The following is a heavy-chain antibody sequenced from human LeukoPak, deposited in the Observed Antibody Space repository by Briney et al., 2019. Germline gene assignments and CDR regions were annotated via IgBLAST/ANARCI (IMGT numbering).Heavy chain of an antibody. V-gene: IGHV1-69*06. D-gene: IGHD5-18*01. CDR2: IIPIFGTA. Sequence: ASVKVSCKASGGTFSNYAISWVRQAPGQGLEWMGGIIPIFGTANYAQKFQGRVTITADKSTSTAYMELSSLRSEDTAVYYCAREDTAMGYYFDYWGQGTLVTVSS. CDR3: AREDTAMGYYFDY. J-gene: IGHJ4*02. CDR1: GGTFSNYA.